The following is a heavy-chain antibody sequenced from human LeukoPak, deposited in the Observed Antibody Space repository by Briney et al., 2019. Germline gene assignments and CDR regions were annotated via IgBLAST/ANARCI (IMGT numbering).Heavy chain of an antibody. Sequence: GGSLRLSCAASGFTFSSYATSWVRQAPGKGLEWVSAISGSGGSTYYADSVKGRFTISRDNSKNTLYLQMNSLRAEDTAVYYCAKEWYYDILTGPNYFDYWGQGTLVTVSS. V-gene: IGHV3-23*01. CDR3: AKEWYYDILTGPNYFDY. CDR1: GFTFSSYA. D-gene: IGHD3-9*01. J-gene: IGHJ4*02. CDR2: ISGSGGST.